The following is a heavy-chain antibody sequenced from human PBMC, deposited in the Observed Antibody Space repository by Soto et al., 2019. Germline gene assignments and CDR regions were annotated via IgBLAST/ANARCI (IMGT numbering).Heavy chain of an antibody. J-gene: IGHJ4*02. CDR2: INAGNGNT. CDR3: ARDLGGWPDY. Sequence: ASETVSCKASGYTFTSYAIHWVRQAPGQRLEWMGWINAGNGNTKYSQKFQDRVTITRDTSASTAYMELSSLRSEDTAVYYCARDLGGWPDYWGQGTLVTVSS. CDR1: GYTFTSYA. V-gene: IGHV1-3*01. D-gene: IGHD6-19*01.